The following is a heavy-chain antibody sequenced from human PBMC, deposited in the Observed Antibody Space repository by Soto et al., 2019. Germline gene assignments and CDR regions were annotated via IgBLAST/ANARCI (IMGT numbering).Heavy chain of an antibody. D-gene: IGHD4-17*01. V-gene: IGHV1-18*01. CDR2: ISAYNGNT. CDR3: ARETMTTVNNDAFDI. CDR1: GYTFTSYG. J-gene: IGHJ3*02. Sequence: ASVKVSCKASGYTFTSYGISWVRQAPGQGLEWMGWISAYNGNTNYAQKLQGRVTMTTDTSTSTAYMELSSLGSEDTAVYYCARETMTTVNNDAFDIWGQGTMVTVSS.